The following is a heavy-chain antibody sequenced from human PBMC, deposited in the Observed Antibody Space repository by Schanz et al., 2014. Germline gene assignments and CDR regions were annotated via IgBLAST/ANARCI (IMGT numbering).Heavy chain of an antibody. CDR3: ARDGVDAAAGGNY. CDR1: GYTFTSDS. J-gene: IGHJ4*02. D-gene: IGHD6-13*01. Sequence: QLQLVQSGAEVKRPGASAKVTCKASGYTFTSDSMHWVRQAPGQGLEWMGMINPSGGSTTYAQKFQGRVTMTRDTSTSTVYMELSSLRSEDTAVYYCARDGVDAAAGGNYWGQGTLVTVSS. V-gene: IGHV1-46*03. CDR2: INPSGGST.